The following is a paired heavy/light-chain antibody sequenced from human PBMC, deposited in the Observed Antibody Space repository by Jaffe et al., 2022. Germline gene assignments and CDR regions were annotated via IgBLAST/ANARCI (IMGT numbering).Light chain of an antibody. J-gene: IGKJ4*01. CDR3: QQYDSYPLT. V-gene: IGKV1-5*03. CDR1: QTFNSY. CDR2: KAS. Sequence: DIQMTQSPSTLSASVGDRVTITCRASQTFNSYLAWYQQKPGKAPKLLIYKASSLESGVPSRFSGSGSGTGFTLTISNLQPDDFASYYCQQYDSYPLTFGGGTKVEIK.
Heavy chain of an antibody. J-gene: IGHJ4*02. V-gene: IGHV3-72*01. Sequence: EVQLVESGGGLVQPGGSLRLSCAASGFTCSDHYMDWVRQAPGKGLEWVARSRNKANSYTTEYAASVKGRFTISRDNSKNSLYLQMNSLTTEDTAVYYCARVRDSDGWFPFDYWGQGTLVTVSS. D-gene: IGHD6-19*01. CDR2: SRNKANSYTT. CDR1: GFTCSDHY. CDR3: ARVRDSDGWFPFDY.